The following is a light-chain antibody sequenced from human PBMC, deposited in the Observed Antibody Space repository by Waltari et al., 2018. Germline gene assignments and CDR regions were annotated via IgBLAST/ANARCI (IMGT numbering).Light chain of an antibody. J-gene: IGKJ1*01. CDR2: GAS. CDR3: QQYNNWPPWT. V-gene: IGKV3-15*01. Sequence: EIVMTQSPATLSVSPGERATLSCRASQSVSSNLAWYQQKPGQAPRLLIYGASTRATGIPARFSGSGSGTEFTLTISSLQSKDFAVYYCQQYNNWPPWT. CDR1: QSVSSN.